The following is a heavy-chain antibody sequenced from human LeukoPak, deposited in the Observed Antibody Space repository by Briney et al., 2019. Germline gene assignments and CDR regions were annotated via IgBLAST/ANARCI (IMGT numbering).Heavy chain of an antibody. CDR3: ARDTVTSMIVVVTGPSGDY. V-gene: IGHV3-21*01. CDR1: GFTFSSYS. D-gene: IGHD3-22*01. Sequence: GGSLRLSCAASGFTFSSYSMNWVRQAPGKGLKWVSSISSSSSYIYYADSVKGRFTIYRDNAKNSLYLQMNSLRAEDTAVYYCARDTVTSMIVVVTGPSGDYWGQGTLVTVSS. CDR2: ISSSSSYI. J-gene: IGHJ4*02.